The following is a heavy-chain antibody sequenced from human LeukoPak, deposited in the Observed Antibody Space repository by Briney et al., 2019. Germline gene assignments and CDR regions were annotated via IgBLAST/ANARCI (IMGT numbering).Heavy chain of an antibody. J-gene: IGHJ4*02. CDR3: ARGGPLWFGEFPAY. Sequence: SETLSLTCAVYGGSFSGYYWSWIRQPPGKGLEWIGTIYYSGNTYYNPSLKSRVTISLDTSKNQFPLKLSSVTAADTAVYYCARGGPLWFGEFPAYWGQGTLVTVSS. D-gene: IGHD3-10*01. V-gene: IGHV4-34*01. CDR1: GGSFSGYY. CDR2: IYYSGNT.